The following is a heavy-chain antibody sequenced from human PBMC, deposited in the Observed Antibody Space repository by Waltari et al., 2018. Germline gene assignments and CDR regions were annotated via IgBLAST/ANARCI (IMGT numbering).Heavy chain of an antibody. CDR3: ARGGPAIFGVLITKRFDY. J-gene: IGHJ4*02. CDR2: INPNSGGT. Sequence: QVQLVQSGAEVKKPGASVKVSCQASGYTFTDYYMPWVRQAPGQGLEWMGRINPNSGGTNYTQKFQGRVTMTRDTSISTAYMELSRLRSDDTAVYYCARGGPAIFGVLITKRFDYWGQGTLVTVSS. CDR1: GYTFTDYY. D-gene: IGHD3-3*01. V-gene: IGHV1-2*06.